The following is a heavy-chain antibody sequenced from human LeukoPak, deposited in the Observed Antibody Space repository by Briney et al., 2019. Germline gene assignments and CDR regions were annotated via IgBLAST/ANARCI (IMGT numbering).Heavy chain of an antibody. CDR3: ARDGRVGAILGYMGV. CDR2: IYYSGST. V-gene: IGHV4-39*07. CDR1: GDSISSSNYY. J-gene: IGHJ6*03. Sequence: SETLSLTCTVSGDSISSSNYYWGWIRQPPGKGLEWIGNIYYSGSTYYNPSLKSRVTISVDTSKNQFSLKLSSVTAADTAVYYCARDGRVGAILGYMGVWGKRAQVTVSS. D-gene: IGHD1-26*01.